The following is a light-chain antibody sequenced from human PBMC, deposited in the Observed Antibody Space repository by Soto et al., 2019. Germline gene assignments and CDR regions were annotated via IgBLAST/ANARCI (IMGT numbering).Light chain of an antibody. Sequence: QPVLTQSPSASASLGASVKLTCTLSSGHSSYAIAWHQQQPEKGPRYLMKVNSDGSHSKGDGIPDRFSGSSSGAERYLTISSLQSEDEADYYCQTGGTGMVFGGGTKLTVL. J-gene: IGLJ2*01. CDR3: QTGGTGMV. V-gene: IGLV4-69*01. CDR2: VNSDGSH. CDR1: SGHSSYA.